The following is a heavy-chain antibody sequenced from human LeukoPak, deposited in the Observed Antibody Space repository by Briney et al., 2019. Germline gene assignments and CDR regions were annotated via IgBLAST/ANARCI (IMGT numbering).Heavy chain of an antibody. CDR2: IYYSGTT. V-gene: IGHV4-39*02. CDR1: SGSISSTSHH. CDR3: TRESSSASEY. J-gene: IGHJ4*02. D-gene: IGHD6-6*01. Sequence: SETLSLTCTVSSGSISSTSHHWGWTRQPPGKGLEWIGSIYYSGTTYYNPSLKSRVTISVDTSKNQFSLKLRFATAADTAVYYSTRESSSASEYWGQGTLVTVSS.